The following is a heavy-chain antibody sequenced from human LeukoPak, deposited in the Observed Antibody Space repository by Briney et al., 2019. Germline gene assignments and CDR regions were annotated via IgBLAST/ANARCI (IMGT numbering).Heavy chain of an antibody. J-gene: IGHJ2*01. CDR2: IYYSGST. CDR1: GGSISSYY. CDR3: AREGLRLGELFRYFDL. V-gene: IGHV4-59*01. D-gene: IGHD3-16*01. Sequence: SETLSLTCTVSGGSISSYYWSWIRQPPGKGLEWIGYIYYSGSTNYNPSLKSRVTISVDTSKNQFSLKLSSVTAADTAVYYCAREGLRLGELFRYFDLWGRGTLVTVSS.